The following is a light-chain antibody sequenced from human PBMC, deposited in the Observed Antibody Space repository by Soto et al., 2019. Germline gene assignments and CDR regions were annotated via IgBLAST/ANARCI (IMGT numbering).Light chain of an antibody. V-gene: IGKV3-20*01. J-gene: IGKJ1*01. CDR2: GTS. Sequence: EIVLTQSPGTLSLPPGERVTLSCRASQPLSSTNLAWYQQKPGQPPRLLIYGTSNWATGVPDRFSASGSGTDFTLTISRLEPEDFAVYYCQQYGSSPQTFGQGTKVEIK. CDR1: QPLSSTN. CDR3: QQYGSSPQT.